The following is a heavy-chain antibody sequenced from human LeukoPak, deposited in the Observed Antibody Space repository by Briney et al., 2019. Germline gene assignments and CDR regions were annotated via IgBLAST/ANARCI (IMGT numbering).Heavy chain of an antibody. V-gene: IGHV3-30*19. Sequence: GGSLRLSCAASGFTFSSYGMHWVRQAPGKGLEWVAVISYDGSDKFYADSVKGRFTISRDSSKNTLYLQMNSLRTEDTAVYYCARARPSMWIDYWGQGTLVTVSS. CDR2: ISYDGSDK. D-gene: IGHD5-12*01. CDR3: ARARPSMWIDY. J-gene: IGHJ4*02. CDR1: GFTFSSYG.